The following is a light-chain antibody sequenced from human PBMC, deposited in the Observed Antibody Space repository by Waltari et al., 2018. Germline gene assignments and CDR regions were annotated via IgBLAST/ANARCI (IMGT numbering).Light chain of an antibody. CDR1: SSDSCGYEY. J-gene: IGLJ2*01. CDR3: SSFTSSTTGI. V-gene: IGLV2-14*03. Sequence: SALTQPDSVSGSPGQSITISCSGFSSDSCGYEYVSWYHQHPGKDPKVIIYDVNKRPSGVSNRFSGSKSGISASLTISGLQAEDEADYYCSSFTSSTTGIFGGGTKVTVL. CDR2: DVN.